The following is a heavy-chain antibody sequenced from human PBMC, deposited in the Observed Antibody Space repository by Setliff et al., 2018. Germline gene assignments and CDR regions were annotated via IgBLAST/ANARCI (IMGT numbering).Heavy chain of an antibody. Sequence: SETLSLTCTVSGGSIGSSSYYWGWFRQPPGKGLEWIGSVNYSGTSYYNPSLKSRVTTSVDTSKNQFSLKLNSVTAADTAVYYCARAAKYDSSSYYGLWLDPWGQGTLVTVSS. CDR2: VNYSGTS. D-gene: IGHD3-22*01. CDR1: GGSIGSSSYY. J-gene: IGHJ5*02. V-gene: IGHV4-39*01. CDR3: ARAAKYDSSSYYGLWLDP.